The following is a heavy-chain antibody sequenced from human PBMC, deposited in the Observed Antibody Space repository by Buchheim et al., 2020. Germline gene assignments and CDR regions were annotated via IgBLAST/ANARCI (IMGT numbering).Heavy chain of an antibody. CDR2: ISYDGSNK. CDR1: GFTFSSYA. CDR3: ERGHSSSPNAYFDY. J-gene: IGHJ4*02. V-gene: IGHV3-30*04. D-gene: IGHD6-6*01. Sequence: QVQLVESGGGVVQPGRSLRLSCAASGFTFSSYAMHWVRQAPGKGLEWVAVISYDGSNKYYADSVKGRFTISRDNSKNTLYLQMNSLRAEDTAVYYCERGHSSSPNAYFDYGGQGTL.